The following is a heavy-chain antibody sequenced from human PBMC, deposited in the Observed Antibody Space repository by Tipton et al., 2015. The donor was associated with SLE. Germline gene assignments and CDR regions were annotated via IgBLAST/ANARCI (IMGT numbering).Heavy chain of an antibody. CDR3: ARARDDFDAFVL. D-gene: IGHD3/OR15-3a*01. V-gene: IGHV1-2*02. CDR2: INPNTGGT. Sequence: QLVQSGAEVKKPGASVKVSCKASGYSFTSYDLNWVRQAPGQGLAGMGWINPNTGGTNFAQKFQGRVTMTRDTSISAAYMDLSRLKSDDTAVYSCARARDDFDAFVLWGQGTMVTVSS. CDR1: GYSFTSYD. J-gene: IGHJ3*01.